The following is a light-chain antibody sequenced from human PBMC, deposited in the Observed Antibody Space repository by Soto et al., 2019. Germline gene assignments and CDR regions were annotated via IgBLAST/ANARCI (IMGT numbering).Light chain of an antibody. CDR3: QQYNFYWT. CDR2: DAS. J-gene: IGKJ1*01. Sequence: DIQMTQSPSTLSASVGDRVTITCRASQSISSWLAWYQQKPGKAPQLLIYDASTLKGGVPSRFSGSGSGTEFTLTISSLQADDFATYYCQQYNFYWTFGQGTEVEIK. CDR1: QSISSW. V-gene: IGKV1-5*01.